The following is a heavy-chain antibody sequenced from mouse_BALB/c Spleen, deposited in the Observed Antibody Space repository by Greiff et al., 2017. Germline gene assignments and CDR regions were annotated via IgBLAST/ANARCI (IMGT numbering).Heavy chain of an antibody. CDR2: IWAGGST. V-gene: IGHV2-9*02. CDR1: GFSLTSYG. J-gene: IGHJ3*01. CDR3: ARDRSSWFAY. Sequence: VKLVESGPGLVAPSQSLSITCTVSGFSLTSYGVHWVRQPPGKGLEWLGVIWAGGSTNYNSALMSRLSISKDNSKSQVFLKMNSLQTDDTAMYYCARDRSSWFAYWGQGTLVTVSA.